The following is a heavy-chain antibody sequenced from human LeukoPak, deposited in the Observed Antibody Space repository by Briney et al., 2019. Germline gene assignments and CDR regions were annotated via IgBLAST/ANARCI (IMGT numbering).Heavy chain of an antibody. CDR1: GFTVSSNY. V-gene: IGHV3-53*01. CDR2: IYTGGST. Sequence: GGSLRLSCAASGFTVSSNYMSWVRQAPGKGLEYVSVIYTGGSTYYADSVKGRFTISRDKSKNTLDLQMDSLRAEDTAVYYCARVIAAAGRVYFDSWGQGTLVTVSS. CDR3: ARVIAAAGRVYFDS. D-gene: IGHD6-13*01. J-gene: IGHJ4*02.